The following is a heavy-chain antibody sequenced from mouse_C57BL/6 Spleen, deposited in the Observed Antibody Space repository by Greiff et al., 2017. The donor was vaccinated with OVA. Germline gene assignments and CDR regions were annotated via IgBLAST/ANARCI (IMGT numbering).Heavy chain of an antibody. Sequence: EVKLMESEGGLVQPGSSMKLSCTASGFTFSDYYMAWVRQVPEKGLEWVANINYDGSSTYYLDSLKSRFIISRDNAKNILYLQMSSLKSEDTATYYCARAYYYGSSYDWYFDVWGTGTTVTVSS. CDR2: INYDGSST. V-gene: IGHV5-16*01. CDR3: ARAYYYGSSYDWYFDV. D-gene: IGHD1-1*01. J-gene: IGHJ1*03. CDR1: GFTFSDYY.